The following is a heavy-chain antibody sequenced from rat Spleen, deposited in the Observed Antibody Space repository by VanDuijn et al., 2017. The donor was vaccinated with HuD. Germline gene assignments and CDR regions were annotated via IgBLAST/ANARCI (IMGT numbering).Heavy chain of an antibody. CDR3: ARSRTTRYYWDFDF. CDR2: IWGNGNT. D-gene: IGHD3-4*01. CDR1: GFSLSSYG. V-gene: IGHV2S61*01. Sequence: QVQLKESGPGLVQPSQTLSLTCTVSGFSLSSYGVIWVRQPPGKGLEWMGVIWGNGNTNYNSALKSRLSISRDTSKSQVFLKMNNRQTEDTAMYFCARSRTTRYYWDFDFWGPGTMVTVSS. J-gene: IGHJ1*01.